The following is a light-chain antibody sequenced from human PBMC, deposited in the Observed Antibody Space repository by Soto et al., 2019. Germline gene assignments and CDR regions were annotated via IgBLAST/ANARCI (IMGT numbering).Light chain of an antibody. CDR2: DVS. V-gene: IGKV1-39*01. J-gene: IGKJ2*01. CDR3: QQSDSTPYT. CDR1: QTISTY. Sequence: DLQMTQSPSSLSASVGDRVTIACRASQTISTYLNWYQQKPGKAPRLLIYDVSSLLSGVPSRFSGSGSGTDFTLTIASLQPEDFSTYYCQQSDSTPYTFGQGTKVEI.